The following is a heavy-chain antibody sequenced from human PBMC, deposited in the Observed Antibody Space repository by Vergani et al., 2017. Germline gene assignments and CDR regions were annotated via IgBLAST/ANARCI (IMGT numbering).Heavy chain of an antibody. J-gene: IGHJ4*02. CDR1: GGSISSYY. CDR2: IYYSGST. V-gene: IGHV4-59*01. Sequence: QVQLQESGPGLVKPSETLSLTCTVSGGSISSYYWSWIRQPPGKGLEWIGYIYYSGSTNYNPSLKSRVTISVNTSKNQFSLKLSSVTAADTAVYYCARGSAPEYCSGGSCYLSPAPFDYWGQGTLVTVSS. CDR3: ARGSAPEYCSGGSCYLSPAPFDY. D-gene: IGHD2-15*01.